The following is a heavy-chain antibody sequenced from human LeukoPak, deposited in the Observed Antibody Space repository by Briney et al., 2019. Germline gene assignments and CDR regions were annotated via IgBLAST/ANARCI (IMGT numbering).Heavy chain of an antibody. Sequence: GESLKISCQGSGYSFTNYWIGWVRQMPGKGLAWMGIIYPGDFDTKYGPSFQGQVTISADKSIRTAYLQWSSLKASDTAIYYCARQNGLASAPDYWGQGTLVTVSS. CDR3: ARQNGLASAPDY. J-gene: IGHJ4*02. CDR2: IYPGDFDT. D-gene: IGHD6-13*01. CDR1: GYSFTNYW. V-gene: IGHV5-51*01.